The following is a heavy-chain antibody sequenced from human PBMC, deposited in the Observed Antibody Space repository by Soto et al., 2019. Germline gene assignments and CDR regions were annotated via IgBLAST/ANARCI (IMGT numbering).Heavy chain of an antibody. V-gene: IGHV1-18*01. CDR2: ISAYNGNT. CDR3: ARNDFWSGYFGYFDY. Sequence: VASVKVSCKASGYTFTSYGISWVRQAPGQGLEWMGWISAYNGNTNYAQKLQGRVTMTTDTSTSTAYMELRSLRSDDTAVYYCARNDFWSGYFGYFDYWGQGTLVTVSS. J-gene: IGHJ4*02. CDR1: GYTFTSYG. D-gene: IGHD3-3*01.